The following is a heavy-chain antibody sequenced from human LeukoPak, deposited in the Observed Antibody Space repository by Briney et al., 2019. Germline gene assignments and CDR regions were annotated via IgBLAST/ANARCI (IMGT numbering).Heavy chain of an antibody. V-gene: IGHV3-7*05. CDR3: ARDIVVVTAYFDY. Sequence: GGSLRLSCAASGFTFSSYWMSWVRQAPGKGLEWVAYIKQGGSEEYYVDSVKGRFTISRDNAKNSLYLQMNSLRAEDTAVYYCARDIVVVTAYFDYWGQGTLVTVSS. D-gene: IGHD2-21*02. CDR1: GFTFSSYW. J-gene: IGHJ4*02. CDR2: IKQGGSEE.